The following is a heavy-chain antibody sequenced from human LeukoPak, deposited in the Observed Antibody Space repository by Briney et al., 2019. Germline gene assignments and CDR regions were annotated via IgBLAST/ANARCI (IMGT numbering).Heavy chain of an antibody. CDR2: ISSSSSYI. D-gene: IGHD4-11*01. J-gene: IGHJ2*01. CDR3: ARASTSFLAYWYFDL. Sequence: GGSLRLSCAASGFTFSSYSMNWVRQAPGKGLEWVSSISSSSSYIYYADSVKGRFTISRDNAKNSLYLQMNSLGAEDTAVYYCARASTSFLAYWYFDLWGRGTLVTVSS. CDR1: GFTFSSYS. V-gene: IGHV3-21*01.